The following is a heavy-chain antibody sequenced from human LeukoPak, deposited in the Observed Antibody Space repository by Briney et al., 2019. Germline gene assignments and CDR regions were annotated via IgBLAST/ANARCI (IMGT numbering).Heavy chain of an antibody. CDR3: ARRGYSYGYVDY. CDR2: IYYSGST. CDR1: GGSISSYY. V-gene: IGHV4-59*01. J-gene: IGHJ4*02. D-gene: IGHD5-18*01. Sequence: SETLSLTCTVSGGSISSYYWSWIRQPPGKGLEWIGYIYYSGSTNYDPSLKSRVTISVDTSKNQFSLKLSSVTAADTAVYYCARRGYSYGYVDYWGQGTLVTVSS.